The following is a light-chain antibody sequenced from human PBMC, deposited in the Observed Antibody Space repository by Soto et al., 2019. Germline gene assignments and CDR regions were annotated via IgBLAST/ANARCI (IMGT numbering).Light chain of an antibody. CDR2: GAS. Sequence: EIVMTQSPATLYVSPGERATLSCMASQSVSSNLAWYQQKPGQAPRLLIYGASTRATGIPARFSGSGSGTEFTHTISSLQSEDFAVYYWQQYNNWPPWTFGQGTKVEI. V-gene: IGKV3-15*01. CDR3: QQYNNWPPWT. J-gene: IGKJ1*01. CDR1: QSVSSN.